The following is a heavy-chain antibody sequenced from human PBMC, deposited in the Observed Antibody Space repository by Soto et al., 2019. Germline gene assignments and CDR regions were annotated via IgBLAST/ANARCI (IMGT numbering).Heavy chain of an antibody. CDR2: IYYSGST. CDR3: ARISSSSWLYFDY. Sequence: QVQLQESGPGLVKPSETLSLTCTVSGGSISSYYWSWIRLPPGKGLEWIGYIYYSGSTNYNPSLKSRVTISVDTSKNQFSLKLSSVTAADTAVYYCARISSSSWLYFDYWGQGTLVAVSS. J-gene: IGHJ4*02. CDR1: GGSISSYY. V-gene: IGHV4-59*08. D-gene: IGHD6-13*01.